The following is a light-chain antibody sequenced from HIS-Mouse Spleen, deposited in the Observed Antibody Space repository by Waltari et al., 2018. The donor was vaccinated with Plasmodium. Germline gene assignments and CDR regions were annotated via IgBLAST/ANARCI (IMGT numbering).Light chain of an antibody. CDR3: QQRSNWPPLT. Sequence: EIVFTQSPATLSLSPGERATLCCRASQSVSSYLAWYQQKPGQDPRLFIYNASNRPTGIPSRLSGSGPGTDFTLTISSLEPEDFVVYYCQQRSNWPPLTFGAGTKVATK. J-gene: IGKJ4*01. CDR1: QSVSSY. CDR2: NAS. V-gene: IGKV3-11*01.